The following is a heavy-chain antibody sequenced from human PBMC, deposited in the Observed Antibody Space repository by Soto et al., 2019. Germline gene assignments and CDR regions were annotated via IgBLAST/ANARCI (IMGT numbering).Heavy chain of an antibody. CDR3: ARDSSGWSTFDY. CDR2: SNAGNGNT. CDR1: GYTFTSYA. V-gene: IGHV1-3*01. D-gene: IGHD6-19*01. J-gene: IGHJ4*02. Sequence: ASVKVSCKASGYTFTSYAMHWVRQAPGQRLEWMGWSNAGNGNTKYSQKFQGRVTITRDTSASTAYMELSSLRSEDTAVYYCARDSSGWSTFDYWGQGTLVTVSS.